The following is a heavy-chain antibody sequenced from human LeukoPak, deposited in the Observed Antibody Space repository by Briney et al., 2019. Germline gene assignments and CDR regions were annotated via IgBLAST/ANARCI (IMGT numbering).Heavy chain of an antibody. V-gene: IGHV3-23*01. J-gene: IGHJ6*03. CDR3: AKHLGSHSFLFYYMDV. CDR2: LSGSGGAT. CDR1: EFTFSRFA. Sequence: PGGSLRLSCEAPEFTFSRFAMSWIRQPPGTGLEWVSTLSGSGGATYYADSVKGRFTTSRDNSKDTLSLQMDNLRADDTAVYYCAKHLGSHSFLFYYMDVWGKGTSVIVSS. D-gene: IGHD2-21*01.